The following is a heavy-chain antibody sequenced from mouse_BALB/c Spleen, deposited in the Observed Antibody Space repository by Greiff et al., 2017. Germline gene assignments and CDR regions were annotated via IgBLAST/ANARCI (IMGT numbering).Heavy chain of an antibody. Sequence: EVQRVESGGDLVKPGGSLKLSCAASGFTFSSYGMSWVRQTPDKRLEWVATISSGGSYTYYPDSVKGRFTISRDNAKNTLYLQMSSLKSEDTAMYYCARRTARAPYFDYWGQGTTLTVSS. CDR3: ARRTARAPYFDY. CDR1: GFTFSSYG. CDR2: ISSGGSYT. J-gene: IGHJ2*01. D-gene: IGHD3-2*01. V-gene: IGHV5-6*01.